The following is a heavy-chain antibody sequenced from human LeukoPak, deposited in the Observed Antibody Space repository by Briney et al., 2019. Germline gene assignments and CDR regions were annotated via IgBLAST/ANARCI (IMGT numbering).Heavy chain of an antibody. Sequence: GGSLRLSCAASGFTFSSYSMNWVRQAPGKGLEWVSSISSSSSYIYYADSVKGRFTISRDNAKNSLYLQMNSLRAEDTALYYCARGLTYYYDSSGPLINDYWGQGTLVTVSS. CDR2: ISSSSSYI. CDR3: ARGLTYYYDSSGPLINDY. J-gene: IGHJ4*02. D-gene: IGHD3-22*01. CDR1: GFTFSSYS. V-gene: IGHV3-21*04.